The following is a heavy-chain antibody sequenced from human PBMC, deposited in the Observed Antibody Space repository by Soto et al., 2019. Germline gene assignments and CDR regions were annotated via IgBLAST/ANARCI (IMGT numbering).Heavy chain of an antibody. CDR3: AIIAAHARGYYYYGMDV. D-gene: IGHD6-13*01. CDR2: IDPSDSYT. V-gene: IGHV5-10-1*01. J-gene: IGHJ6*02. CDR1: GYSFRNNW. Sequence: ESLKISCKGSGYSFRNNWITWVRQMPGKGLEWMGRIDPSDSYTNYSPSFQGHVTISADKSISTAYLQWSSLKASDTAMYYCAIIAAHARGYYYYGMDVWGQGTTVTVSS.